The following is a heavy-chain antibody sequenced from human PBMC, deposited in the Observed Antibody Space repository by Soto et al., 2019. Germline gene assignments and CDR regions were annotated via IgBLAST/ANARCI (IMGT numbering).Heavy chain of an antibody. V-gene: IGHV1-18*01. D-gene: IGHD3-22*01. J-gene: IGHJ6*02. CDR3: ARGGYYDSSGSRNYHYYGMNV. CDR2: ISAYDDNT. Sequence: QAQLVQSGPEVKKPGASVKVSCKASGYRFTSYGISWVRQAPGQGLEWLGWISAYDDNTKYAQTLQGRVSMSTDTSTNTAYMELRSLRSDDTAMYYCARGGYYDSSGSRNYHYYGMNVWGQGTTVTVS. CDR1: GYRFTSYG.